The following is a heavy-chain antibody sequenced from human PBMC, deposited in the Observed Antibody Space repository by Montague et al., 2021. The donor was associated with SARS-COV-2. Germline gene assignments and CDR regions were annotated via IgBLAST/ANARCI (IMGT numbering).Heavy chain of an antibody. D-gene: IGHD2-21*01. CDR1: GFIFSSYE. CDR3: ASDRDWDDWCGMDV. V-gene: IGHV3-48*03. CDR2: ISSSGGGSTK. J-gene: IGHJ6*02. Sequence: SLRLSCAASGFIFSSYEMTWVRQAPGKGLEWISYISSSGGGSTKXXTYSGKGRFTISRDNAKNSLYLQMNSLRVEDTAIYYCASDRDWDDWCGMDVWGQGTTVTVSS.